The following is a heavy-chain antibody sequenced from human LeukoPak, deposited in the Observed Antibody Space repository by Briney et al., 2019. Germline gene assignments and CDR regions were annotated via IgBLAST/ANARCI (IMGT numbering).Heavy chain of an antibody. D-gene: IGHD3-22*01. CDR3: ASLNYYDSTGSRVDP. J-gene: IGHJ5*02. V-gene: IGHV1-69*04. Sequence: ASVKVSCKASGGTFSSYAISWVRQAPGQRLEWMGRIIPVLDVANYAQKFQGRVSISADTVTSTAYMEMSSLRSEDTAVYYCASLNYYDSTGSRVDPWGRGTLVIVSS. CDR1: GGTFSSYA. CDR2: IIPVLDVA.